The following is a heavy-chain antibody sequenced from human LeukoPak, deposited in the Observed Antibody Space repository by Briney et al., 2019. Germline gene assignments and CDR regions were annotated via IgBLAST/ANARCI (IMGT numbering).Heavy chain of an antibody. CDR1: DFTFSTYE. J-gene: IGHJ4*02. Sequence: PGGSLRLSCAASDFTFSTYEMNWVRQAPGKGLEWVSYISSSGGSINYADSVKGRFTITRDNAKNSLYLQMNSLRVEDTAVYYCAGGLMVLDYWGQGTLVTVSS. CDR2: ISSSGGSI. D-gene: IGHD3-16*01. V-gene: IGHV3-48*03. CDR3: AGGLMVLDY.